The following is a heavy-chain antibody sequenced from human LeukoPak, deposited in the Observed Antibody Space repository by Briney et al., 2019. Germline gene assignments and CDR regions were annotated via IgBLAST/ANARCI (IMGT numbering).Heavy chain of an antibody. CDR3: ARYNDILTGYYVEDY. J-gene: IGHJ4*02. CDR1: GFTFSSYR. D-gene: IGHD3-9*01. V-gene: IGHV3-21*01. CDR2: ISSSSSYI. Sequence: GGSLRLSCAASGFTFSSYRMNWVRQAPGKGLEWVSSISSSSSYIYYADSVKGRFTISRDNAKNSLYLQMNSLRAEDTAVYYCARYNDILTGYYVEDYWGQGTLVTVSS.